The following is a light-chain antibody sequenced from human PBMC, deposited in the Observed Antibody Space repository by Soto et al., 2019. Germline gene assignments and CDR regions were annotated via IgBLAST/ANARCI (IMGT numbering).Light chain of an antibody. CDR2: DVS. J-gene: IGLJ1*01. CDR3: CSYTRSSARYV. CDR1: SSDVGGYNY. Sequence: QSALTQPASVSGSPGQSITISCTGTSSDVGGYNYVSWYQQHPGKAPKLMIYDVSNRPAGVSNRFSGSKSGNTASLTISGLQAEDEADYYCCSYTRSSARYVFGTGTKLTVL. V-gene: IGLV2-14*01.